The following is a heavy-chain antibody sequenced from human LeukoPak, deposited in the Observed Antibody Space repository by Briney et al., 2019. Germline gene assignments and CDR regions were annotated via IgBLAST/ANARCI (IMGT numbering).Heavy chain of an antibody. CDR2: INTNTGNP. V-gene: IGHV7-4-1*02. CDR1: GYTFTGYY. Sequence: ASVKVSCKASGYTFTGYYMHWVRQAPGQGLEWMGWINTNTGNPTYAQGFTGRFVFSLDTSVSTAYLQISSLKAEDTAVYYCARVMCRVRGVTCHAFDIWGQGTIVTVSS. D-gene: IGHD3-10*01. CDR3: ARVMCRVRGVTCHAFDI. J-gene: IGHJ3*02.